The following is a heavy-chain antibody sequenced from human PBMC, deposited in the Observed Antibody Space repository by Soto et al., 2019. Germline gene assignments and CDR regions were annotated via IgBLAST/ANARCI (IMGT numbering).Heavy chain of an antibody. CDR3: ATVMGRYREL. CDR1: GDSISNVY. D-gene: IGHD2-8*01. J-gene: IGHJ2*01. Sequence: QVQLQESGPGLVKPSETLSLTCTVSGDSISNVYWSWIRQPPGQGLESMGRVSASARTNYNPSRQSRVATSLATSSNQLSLRLTSVSAADTGVYFCATVMGRYRELGGRGTLVMVSS. CDR2: VSASART. V-gene: IGHV4-4*07.